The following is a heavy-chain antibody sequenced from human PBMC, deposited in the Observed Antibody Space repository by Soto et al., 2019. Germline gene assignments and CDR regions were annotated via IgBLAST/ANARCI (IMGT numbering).Heavy chain of an antibody. D-gene: IGHD2-15*01. CDR2: IIPIFGTA. J-gene: IGHJ3*02. V-gene: IGHV1-69*01. CDR3: ARLTYCSGGSCYSGDAFDI. Sequence: QVQLVQSGAEVKKPGSSVKVSCKASGGTFSSYAISWVRQAPGQGLEWMGGIIPIFGTANYAQKFQGRVTITADESTSTAYMELSSRRSEDTAVYYCARLTYCSGGSCYSGDAFDIWGQGTMVTVSS. CDR1: GGTFSSYA.